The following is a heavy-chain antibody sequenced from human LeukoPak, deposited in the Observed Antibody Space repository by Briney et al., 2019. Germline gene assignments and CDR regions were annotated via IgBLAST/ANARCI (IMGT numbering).Heavy chain of an antibody. CDR3: ARDTSLEAAAGMGYFQH. CDR2: IYTSGST. Sequence: SETLSLTCTVSGGSISSGDYYWSWIRQPPGKGLEWIERIYTSGSTNYNPSLKSRVTMSVDTSKNQFSLKLSSVTAADTAVYYCARDTSLEAAAGMGYFQHWGQGTLDTVSS. D-gene: IGHD6-13*01. V-gene: IGHV4-61*02. CDR1: GGSISSGDYY. J-gene: IGHJ1*01.